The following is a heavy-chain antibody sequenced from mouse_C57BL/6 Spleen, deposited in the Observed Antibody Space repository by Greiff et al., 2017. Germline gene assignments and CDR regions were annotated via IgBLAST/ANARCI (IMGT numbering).Heavy chain of an antibody. D-gene: IGHD1-1*01. V-gene: IGHV1-26*01. Sequence: VQLQQSGPELVKPGASVKISCKASGYTFTDYYMNWVKQSHGKSLEWIGDINPNNGGTSYNQKFKGKATLTVDKSSSTAYMELRSLTSEDSAVYYCARGGSSLYYAMDYWGQGTSVTVSS. J-gene: IGHJ4*01. CDR3: ARGGSSLYYAMDY. CDR2: INPNNGGT. CDR1: GYTFTDYY.